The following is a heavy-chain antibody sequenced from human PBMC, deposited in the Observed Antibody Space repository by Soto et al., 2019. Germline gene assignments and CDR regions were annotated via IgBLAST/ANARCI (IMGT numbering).Heavy chain of an antibody. Sequence: SVKVSCKASGGTFSNYAISWVRQAPGQGLEWMGGIIPIFDTTNYAQKFQGRVTITADKSTSTAYMELSSLRSEDTAVYYCATTAGQPSSGWYYLDYWGQGTLVTVSS. CDR1: GGTFSNYA. CDR2: IIPIFDTT. D-gene: IGHD6-19*01. V-gene: IGHV1-69*06. CDR3: ATTAGQPSSGWYYLDY. J-gene: IGHJ4*02.